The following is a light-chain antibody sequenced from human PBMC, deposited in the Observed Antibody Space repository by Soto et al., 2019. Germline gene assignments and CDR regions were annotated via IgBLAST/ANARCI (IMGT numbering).Light chain of an antibody. Sequence: QSALPQPASVSGSPGQSITISCTGTSSDFGTYNSVSWYQQHPGKAPKVMIYDVTNRPSGVSSRFSGSKSGNTASLTISGFQAEDEADYYCSSYTISRNYVFGTGTKLTVL. CDR1: SSDFGTYNS. J-gene: IGLJ1*01. V-gene: IGLV2-14*01. CDR3: SSYTISRNYV. CDR2: DVT.